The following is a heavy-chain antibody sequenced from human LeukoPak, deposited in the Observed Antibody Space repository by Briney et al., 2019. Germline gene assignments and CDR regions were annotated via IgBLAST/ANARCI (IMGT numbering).Heavy chain of an antibody. J-gene: IGHJ4*02. CDR1: GFTFSSYA. CDR2: ISYDGSNK. V-gene: IGHV3-30-3*01. Sequence: GGSLRLSCAASGFTFSSYAMHWVRQAPGKGLEWVAVISYDGSNKYYADSVKGRFTISRDNAKNSLYLQMNSLRAEDTAVYYCARGRGNLMGYWGQGTLVTVSS. D-gene: IGHD3-16*01. CDR3: ARGRGNLMGY.